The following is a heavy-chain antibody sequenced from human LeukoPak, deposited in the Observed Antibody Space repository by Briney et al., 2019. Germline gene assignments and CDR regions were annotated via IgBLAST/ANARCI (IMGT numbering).Heavy chain of an antibody. CDR1: GFTFSSYS. J-gene: IGHJ4*02. CDR2: ISSSSSYI. Sequence: GGSLRLSCAASGFTFSSYSMNWVRQAPGKGLEWVSSISSSSSYIYYADSVKGRFTISRDNAKNSLHLQMNSLRAEDTAVYYCARGVDTAMVTFDYWGQGTLVTVSS. V-gene: IGHV3-21*01. CDR3: ARGVDTAMVTFDY. D-gene: IGHD5-18*01.